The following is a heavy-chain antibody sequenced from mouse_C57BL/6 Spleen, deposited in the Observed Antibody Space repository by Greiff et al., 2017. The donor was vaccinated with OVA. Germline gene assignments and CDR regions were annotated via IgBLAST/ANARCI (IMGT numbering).Heavy chain of an antibody. CDR3: ARSRDWYFDV. Sequence: QVQLQQPGAELVKPGASVKLSCKASGYTFTSYWMHWVKQRPGQGLEWIGMIHPNSGSTNYNEKFKGKATLTVDKSSSTAYMQLSSLTSDDSAVHDCARSRDWYFDVWGTGTTVTVSS. CDR2: IHPNSGST. CDR1: GYTFTSYW. J-gene: IGHJ1*03. V-gene: IGHV1-64*01.